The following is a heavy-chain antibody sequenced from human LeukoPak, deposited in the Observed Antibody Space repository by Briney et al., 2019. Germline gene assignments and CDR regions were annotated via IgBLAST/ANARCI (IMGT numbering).Heavy chain of an antibody. CDR2: ISETGRST. CDR1: GFTFSTFA. CDR3: AGDVDTAMDSDY. J-gene: IGHJ4*02. D-gene: IGHD5-18*01. Sequence: GGSLRLSCVASGFTFSTFAMNWVRQAPGKGLEWVSTISETGRSTYYADSVKGQFTISRDNSKNTLYLQMNSLRAEDTAVYYCAGDVDTAMDSDYWGQGTLVTVSS. V-gene: IGHV3-23*01.